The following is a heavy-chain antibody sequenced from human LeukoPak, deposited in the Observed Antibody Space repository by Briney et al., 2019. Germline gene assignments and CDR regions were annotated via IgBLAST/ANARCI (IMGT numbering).Heavy chain of an antibody. CDR1: GGSISSYY. V-gene: IGHV4-59*01. D-gene: IGHD4-17*01. Sequence: SETLSLTCTVSGGSISSYYWSWIRQPPGKGLEWIGYIYYSGSTNYSPSLKSRVTISVDTSKNQFSLRLSSVTAADTAVYYCARGDYGDAHDYWGQGTLVTVSS. J-gene: IGHJ4*02. CDR2: IYYSGST. CDR3: ARGDYGDAHDY.